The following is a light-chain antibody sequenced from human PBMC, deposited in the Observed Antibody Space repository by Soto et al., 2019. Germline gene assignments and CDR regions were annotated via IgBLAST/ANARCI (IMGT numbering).Light chain of an antibody. CDR2: DAS. Sequence: ETMMTQSPDPLSVSLGERATLSCRASQSLRSSLAWYQQKPGQAPRLLIYDASTRATGIPARFSRSGSGTDFTLTISGLQSEDFAVYYGQQYNNWPQTFGQGTKVEIK. V-gene: IGKV3-15*01. CDR3: QQYNNWPQT. J-gene: IGKJ1*01. CDR1: QSLRSS.